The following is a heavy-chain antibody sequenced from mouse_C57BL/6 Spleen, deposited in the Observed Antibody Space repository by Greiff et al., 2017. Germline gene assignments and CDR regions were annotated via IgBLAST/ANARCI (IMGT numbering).Heavy chain of an antibody. Sequence: QVQLQQSGPELVKPGASVKISCKASGYAFSSSWMNWVKQRPGKGLEWIGRIYPGDGDTNYNGKFKGKATLTADKSSSTAYMQLSSLTSEDSAVYFCARSWGHLRTPFDYWGQGTTLTVSS. V-gene: IGHV1-82*01. CDR3: ARSWGHLRTPFDY. CDR1: GYAFSSSW. CDR2: IYPGDGDT. J-gene: IGHJ2*01. D-gene: IGHD3-2*02.